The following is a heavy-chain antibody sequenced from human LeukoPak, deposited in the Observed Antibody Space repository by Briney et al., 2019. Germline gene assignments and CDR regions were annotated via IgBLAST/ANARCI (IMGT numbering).Heavy chain of an antibody. Sequence: PSETLSLTCTVSGGSISSSSYYWGWIRQPPGKGLEWIGSIYYSGSTYYNPSLKSRVTISVDTSKNQFSLKLSSVTAADTAVYYCARNGAVAGPAFDYWGQGTLVTVSS. J-gene: IGHJ4*02. CDR2: IYYSGST. CDR1: GGSISSSSYY. D-gene: IGHD6-19*01. V-gene: IGHV4-39*01. CDR3: ARNGAVAGPAFDY.